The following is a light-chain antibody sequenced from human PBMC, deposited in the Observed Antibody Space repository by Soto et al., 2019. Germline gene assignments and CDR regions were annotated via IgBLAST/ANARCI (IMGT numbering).Light chain of an antibody. CDR2: DAS. CDR3: QQYDNLLALT. Sequence: DIQMTQSPSSLSASVGDRVTITCQASQDISNYLNWYQQKPGKAPKLLIYDASNLETGVPSRFSGSGSWTDFTFTISSLQPEDIATYYCQQYDNLLALTFGGGTKVEIK. CDR1: QDISNY. V-gene: IGKV1-33*01. J-gene: IGKJ4*01.